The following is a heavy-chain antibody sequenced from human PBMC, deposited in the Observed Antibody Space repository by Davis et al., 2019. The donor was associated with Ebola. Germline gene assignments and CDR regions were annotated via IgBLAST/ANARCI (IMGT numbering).Heavy chain of an antibody. CDR1: GFTFSDHY. J-gene: IGHJ3*01. V-gene: IGHV3-72*01. CDR3: ARVDFTGFYSFDF. D-gene: IGHD2-2*02. CDR2: CRNKAKSYVT. Sequence: PGGSLRLSCAASGFTFSDHYMDWVRQAPGKGLEWVGRCRNKAKSYVTEYAASVKGRFTISRDDSKNSLYLQMSSLKTEDTAVYYCARVDFTGFYSFDFWGRGTIVTVSS.